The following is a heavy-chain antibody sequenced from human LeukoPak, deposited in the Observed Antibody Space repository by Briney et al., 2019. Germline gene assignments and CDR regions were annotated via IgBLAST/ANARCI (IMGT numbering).Heavy chain of an antibody. CDR2: IRSKANSYAT. CDR3: TTYYYYYGMDV. J-gene: IGHJ6*02. CDR1: GFTFSGSA. Sequence: GGSLRLSCAASGFTFSGSAMHWVRQASGKGLEWVGRIRSKANSYATAYAASVKGRFTISGEDSKNTAYLQMNSLKTEDTAVYYCTTYYYYYGMDVWGQGTTVTVSS. V-gene: IGHV3-73*01.